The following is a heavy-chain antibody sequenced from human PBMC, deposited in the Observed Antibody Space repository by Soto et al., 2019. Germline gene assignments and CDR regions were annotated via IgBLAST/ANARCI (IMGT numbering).Heavy chain of an antibody. V-gene: IGHV3-7*04. CDR3: ARDPSVVVTANHHYYYYGMDV. D-gene: IGHD2-21*02. Sequence: EVQLVESGGGLVQPGGSLRLSCAASGFTFSSYWMSWVRQAPGKGLEWVANIKQDGSEKYYVDSVKGRFTISRDNAKNSLYLQMDSLSAEDTAVYYCARDPSVVVTANHHYYYYGMDVWGQGTTVTVSS. CDR2: IKQDGSEK. J-gene: IGHJ6*02. CDR1: GFTFSSYW.